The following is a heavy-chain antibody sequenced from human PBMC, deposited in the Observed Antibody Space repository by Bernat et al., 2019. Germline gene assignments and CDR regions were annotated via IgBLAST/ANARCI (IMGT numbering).Heavy chain of an antibody. CDR2: IKQDGSVQ. V-gene: IGHV3-7*03. CDR1: GFSFSGIW. CDR3: ARGYGPEN. Sequence: EVQLVESGGALVQPGGSLRLSCVGSGFSFSGIWMTWVRKAPGKGLEWVANIKQDGSVQHYVDSVKGRFIISRDNTKNSLFLQMNSLRVDDTAVYYCARGYGPENWGQGTLVTVSS. J-gene: IGHJ1*01. D-gene: IGHD2-8*02.